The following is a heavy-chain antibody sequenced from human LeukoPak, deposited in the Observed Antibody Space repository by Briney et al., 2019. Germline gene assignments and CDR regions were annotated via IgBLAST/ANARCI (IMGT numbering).Heavy chain of an antibody. CDR2: IRYDGSNK. CDR3: ARVLDYDSSGYSYYYYYGMDV. V-gene: IGHV3-30*02. J-gene: IGHJ6*02. CDR1: GFTFSSYG. Sequence: GGSLRLSCAASGFTFSSYGMHWVRQAPGKGLEWVAFIRYDGSNKYYADSVKGRFTISRDNSKNTLYLQMNSLRAEDTAVYYCARVLDYDSSGYSYYYYYGMDVWGQGTTVTVSS. D-gene: IGHD3-22*01.